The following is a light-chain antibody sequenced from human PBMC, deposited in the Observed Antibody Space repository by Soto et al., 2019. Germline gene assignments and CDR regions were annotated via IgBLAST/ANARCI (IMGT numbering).Light chain of an antibody. V-gene: IGKV3-20*01. CDR1: QSVSSSY. CDR3: QQYGSSIT. CDR2: GAS. Sequence: IVLTQSPGNLSLSPGERATLSCRASQSVSSSYLAWYQQKPGQAPRLLIYGASSRATGIPDRFSGSGSGTDFTLTINRLEPEDFAVYYCQQYGSSITSGQGTRLAIK. J-gene: IGKJ5*01.